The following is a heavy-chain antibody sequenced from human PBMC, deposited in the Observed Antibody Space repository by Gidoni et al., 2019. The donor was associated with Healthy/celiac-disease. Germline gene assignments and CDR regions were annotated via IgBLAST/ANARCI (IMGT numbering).Heavy chain of an antibody. CDR1: GFTFSSYW. J-gene: IGHJ5*02. V-gene: IGHV3-7*01. Sequence: EVQLVESGGGLVQPGGSLRLSCAASGFTFSSYWMSWVRQAPGKGLEWVANIKQDGSEKYYVDSVKGRFTISRDNAKNSLYLQMNSLRAEDTAVYYCAKEAMVRGVRWFDPWGQGTLVTVSS. CDR3: AKEAMVRGVRWFDP. D-gene: IGHD3-10*01. CDR2: IKQDGSEK.